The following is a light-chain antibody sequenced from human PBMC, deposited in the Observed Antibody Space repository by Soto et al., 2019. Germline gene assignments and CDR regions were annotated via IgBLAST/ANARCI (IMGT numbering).Light chain of an antibody. CDR2: GAS. V-gene: IGKV3-15*01. Sequence: EIVLTQSPATLSVSPGERATHSCRASQSISSLLAWYQQKRGQAPRLLIYGASTRATGIPARFSGSGSGTDFTLTISSLQSEDFAVYYCQQYYDWPITFGQGTRLDIK. J-gene: IGKJ5*01. CDR1: QSISSL. CDR3: QQYYDWPIT.